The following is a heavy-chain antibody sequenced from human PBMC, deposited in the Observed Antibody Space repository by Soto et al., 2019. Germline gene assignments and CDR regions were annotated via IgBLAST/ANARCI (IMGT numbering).Heavy chain of an antibody. CDR1: GYSFSIFW. CDR2: IDPSDSYA. V-gene: IGHV5-10-1*01. Sequence: GESLKLSCKGSGYSFSIFWITWVRQMPGKGLEWMGRIDPSDSYANYSPSFQGHVTFSADKSISTAYLQWSSLKASDTAMYYCGRVRVDKAEGWFDPWGQGTLVTVSS. CDR3: GRVRVDKAEGWFDP. D-gene: IGHD5-18*01. J-gene: IGHJ5*02.